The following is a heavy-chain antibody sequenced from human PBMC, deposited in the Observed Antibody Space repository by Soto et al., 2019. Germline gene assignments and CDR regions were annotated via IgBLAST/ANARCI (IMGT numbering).Heavy chain of an antibody. V-gene: IGHV6-1*01. CDR3: EGVTWLRGMDV. CDR1: GDSVSSNSGA. CDR2: TYYRSRWSF. Sequence: PSQTLSLTCAISGDSVSSNSGAWNWIRQSPSRGLEWLGRTYYRSRWSFDYALSVKGRVTIDPDTYKNQFSLHLDSLTPEDTAVYYCEGVTWLRGMDVWGQGTQVTVSS. D-gene: IGHD3-10*01. J-gene: IGHJ6*02.